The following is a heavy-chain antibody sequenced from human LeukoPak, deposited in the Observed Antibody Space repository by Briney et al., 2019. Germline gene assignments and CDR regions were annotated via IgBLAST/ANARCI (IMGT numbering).Heavy chain of an antibody. J-gene: IGHJ4*02. CDR2: IYSGGST. CDR1: GFTVGNNY. CDR3: ARDTPGIAASVNGG. D-gene: IGHD6-13*01. V-gene: IGHV3-53*01. Sequence: TGGSLRLSCTASGFTVGNNYMNWVRQAPGKGLEWVSLIYSGGSTYYADSVRGRFTISRDNSKNTLYLQMNSLRAEDTAVYYCARDTPGIAASVNGGWDQGTLVTVSS.